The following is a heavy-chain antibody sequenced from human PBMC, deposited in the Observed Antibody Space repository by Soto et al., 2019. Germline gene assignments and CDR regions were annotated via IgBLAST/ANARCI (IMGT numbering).Heavy chain of an antibody. CDR3: ARDKDRQQLGGNYYYILDV. D-gene: IGHD3-3*02. V-gene: IGHV1-69*05. J-gene: IGHJ6*02. Sequence: QVQLMQSGAEVKKPGSSVKVSCKASGGTFSTSAISWVRQAPGEGLEWVGGIMPVFATPDYAQKFQGRVTXSXDXXPTTAYLELTRLTTDDTAVYYCARDKDRQQLGGNYYYILDVWGQGTAITVSS. CDR1: GGTFSTSA. CDR2: IMPVFATP.